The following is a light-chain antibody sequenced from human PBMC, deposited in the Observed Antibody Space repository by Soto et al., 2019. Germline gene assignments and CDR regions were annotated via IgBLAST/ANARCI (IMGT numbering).Light chain of an antibody. CDR2: GAS. J-gene: IGKJ1*01. CDR1: QSVSSSY. CDR3: QQYGSSPKT. Sequence: EIVLTQSPGTLSLSPGERATLSCRASQSVSSSYLAWYQQKPGQAPRLLIYGASSRATGIPDRFSGSGSGTDFTLTISRLEPKIFAVYSCQQYGSSPKTFGQGTKLEIK. V-gene: IGKV3-20*01.